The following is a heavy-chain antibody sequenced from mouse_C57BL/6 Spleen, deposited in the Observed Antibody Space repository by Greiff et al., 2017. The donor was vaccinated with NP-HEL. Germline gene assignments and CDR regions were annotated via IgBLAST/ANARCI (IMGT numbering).Heavy chain of an antibody. CDR2: IYPGDGDT. Sequence: QVQLQQSGAELVKPGASVKISCKASGYAFSSYWMNWVKQRPGKGLEWIGQIYPGDGDTNYNGKFKGKATLTADKSSSTAYMQLSSLTSEDSAVYFCARGYYDYGHYAMDYWGQGTSVTVSS. D-gene: IGHD2-4*01. V-gene: IGHV1-80*01. J-gene: IGHJ4*01. CDR3: ARGYYDYGHYAMDY. CDR1: GYAFSSYW.